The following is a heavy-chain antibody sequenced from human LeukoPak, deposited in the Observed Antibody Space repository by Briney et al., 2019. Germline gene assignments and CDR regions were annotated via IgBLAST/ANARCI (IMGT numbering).Heavy chain of an antibody. CDR1: GFTFSSYA. CDR2: ISYDGSNK. V-gene: IGHV3-30-3*01. CDR3: ARGGSSSWAYLDY. D-gene: IGHD2-2*01. Sequence: GGSLRLSCAASGFTFSSYAIHWVRQAPGKGLEWVALISYDGSNKYYADSVKGRFTISRDNSKNTVDLQMSSLRAEDTAVYYCARGGSSSWAYLDYWGQGSLVTVSS. J-gene: IGHJ4*02.